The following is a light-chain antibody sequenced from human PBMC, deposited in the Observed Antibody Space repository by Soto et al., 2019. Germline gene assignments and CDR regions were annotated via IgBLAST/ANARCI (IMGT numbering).Light chain of an antibody. CDR1: QVIATH. Sequence: QLTQSPSSLSASVGDRVTITCRASQVIATHVAWYQQKPGQAPNLLIYAASTLQSGVPSRFSGGGSGTDFPLTSSSLQPEDFATYYCQQLSSYPLTFCGGTEVEI. CDR3: QQLSSYPLT. CDR2: AAS. V-gene: IGKV1-9*01. J-gene: IGKJ4*01.